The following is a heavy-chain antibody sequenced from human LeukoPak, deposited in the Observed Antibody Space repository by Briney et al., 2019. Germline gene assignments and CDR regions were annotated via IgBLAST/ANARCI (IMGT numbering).Heavy chain of an antibody. J-gene: IGHJ4*02. CDR2: ISSSGGTT. Sequence: GGSLRLSCAASGFTFKNYVINWVRQAPGKGLEWVSSISSSGGTTYYADSVKGRFTISRDNSKNTLYLQMNSLRAEDTAVYYCAKDLGATTYTMSDYWGQGTLVTVSS. CDR1: GFTFKNYV. V-gene: IGHV3-23*01. D-gene: IGHD1-26*01. CDR3: AKDLGATTYTMSDY.